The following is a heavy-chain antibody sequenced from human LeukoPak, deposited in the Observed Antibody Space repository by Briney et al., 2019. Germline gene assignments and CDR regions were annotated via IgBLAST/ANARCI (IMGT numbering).Heavy chain of an antibody. CDR2: ISFDGSNE. J-gene: IGHJ6*02. Sequence: GRSLRLSCAASGFTFGDYAMHWVRQAPGKGLEWVALISFDGSNEYYADSVKGRFTISRDNSKNTLYLQMNSLRTEDMAVYYCAGSGISVSWMGMDVWGQGTTVTVSS. V-gene: IGHV3-30*03. D-gene: IGHD1-14*01. CDR3: AGSGISVSWMGMDV. CDR1: GFTFGDYA.